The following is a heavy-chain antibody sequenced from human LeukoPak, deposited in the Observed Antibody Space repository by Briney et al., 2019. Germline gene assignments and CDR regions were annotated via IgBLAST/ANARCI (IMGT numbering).Heavy chain of an antibody. D-gene: IGHD4-17*01. J-gene: IGHJ4*02. Sequence: ASVKVSCKASGGTFNSYAISWVRQAPGQGLEWMGGIIPIFGTANYAQKFQGRVTITADESTSTAYMELSSLRSEDTAVYYCARSRIDHYGDYLDYWGQGTLVTVSS. CDR3: ARSRIDHYGDYLDY. V-gene: IGHV1-69*01. CDR1: GGTFNSYA. CDR2: IIPIFGTA.